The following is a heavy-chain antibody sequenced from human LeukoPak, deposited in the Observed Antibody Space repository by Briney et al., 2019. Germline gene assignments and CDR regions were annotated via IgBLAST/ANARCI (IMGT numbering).Heavy chain of an antibody. CDR1: GFTFSSYA. D-gene: IGHD3-22*01. J-gene: IGHJ3*02. CDR3: ATGKIVVVSTSIPNVGAFDI. V-gene: IGHV3-30*07. CDR2: ISYDGSNK. Sequence: GGSLRLSCASSGFTFSSYAMHWVRQAPGKGLEWVAVISYDGSNKYYADSVKGRFTISRDNSKNTLYLQMNSLRAEDTAVYYCATGKIVVVSTSIPNVGAFDICGQGTMVTVSS.